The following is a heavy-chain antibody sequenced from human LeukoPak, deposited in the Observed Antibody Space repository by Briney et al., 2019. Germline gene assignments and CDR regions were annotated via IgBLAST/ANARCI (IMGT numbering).Heavy chain of an antibody. J-gene: IGHJ4*02. D-gene: IGHD3-10*01. CDR1: GGSISSYY. CDR2: IYYSGST. V-gene: IGHV4-59*01. Sequence: ASETLSLTCTVSGGSISSYYWTWIRQPPGMGLEWIGYIYYSGSTNYSPYLKSPVTISVDTSKNQFSLNRTTVTVADTAVYYCARAPGRLRSLDYWGQGTLVTVSS. CDR3: ARAPGRLRSLDY.